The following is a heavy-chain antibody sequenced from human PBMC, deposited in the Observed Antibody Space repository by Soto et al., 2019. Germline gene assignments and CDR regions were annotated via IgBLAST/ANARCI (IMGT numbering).Heavy chain of an antibody. D-gene: IGHD2-2*01. Sequence: EVQLVESGGGLVQPGRSLRLSCAASGFTFDDYAMHWVRQAPGKSLEWVSGISWNSGSIGYADSVKGRFTISRDNAKNSLYLQMNSLRAEDTALYYCAKDMGPYAGFDYWGQGTLVTVSS. V-gene: IGHV3-9*01. CDR1: GFTFDDYA. CDR3: AKDMGPYAGFDY. CDR2: ISWNSGSI. J-gene: IGHJ4*02.